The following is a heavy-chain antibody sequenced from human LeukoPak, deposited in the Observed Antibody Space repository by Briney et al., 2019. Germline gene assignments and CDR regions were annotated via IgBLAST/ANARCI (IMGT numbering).Heavy chain of an antibody. J-gene: IGHJ4*02. D-gene: IGHD3-10*01. CDR3: AREIRGYYAAY. CDR1: GFTFSSYA. V-gene: IGHV3-23*01. Sequence: PGGSLRLPCAASGFTFSSYAMSWVRQAPGKGLEWVSAISGSGGSTYYADSVKGRFTISRDSSTNTVSLQMNSLRSEDTAIYYCAREIRGYYAAYWGQGILVTVSS. CDR2: ISGSGGST.